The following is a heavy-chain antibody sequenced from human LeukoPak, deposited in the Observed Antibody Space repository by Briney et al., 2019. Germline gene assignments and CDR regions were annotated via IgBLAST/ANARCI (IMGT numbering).Heavy chain of an antibody. CDR1: GFTFDDYA. D-gene: IGHD3-10*01. V-gene: IGHV3-9*01. CDR3: AKGGFGEFPSDY. Sequence: PGGSLRLSCAASGFTFDDYAMHWVRQAPGKGLEWVSGISWNSGSIGYADSVKGRFTISRDNAKNSLYLQMNSLRAEDTALYYCAKGGFGEFPSDYCGQGTLVTVSS. J-gene: IGHJ4*02. CDR2: ISWNSGSI.